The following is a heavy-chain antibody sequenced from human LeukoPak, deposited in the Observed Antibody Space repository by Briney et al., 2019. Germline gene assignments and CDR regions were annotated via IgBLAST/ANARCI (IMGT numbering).Heavy chain of an antibody. CDR1: GGTFSSYA. CDR2: IIPIFGTA. CDR3: ATPDIGYCSSTSCLYYFHY. Sequence: ASVKVSCKASGGTFSSYAISWVRQAPGQGLEWMGGIIPIFGTANYAQKFQGRVTITADESTSTAYMELSSLRSEDTAVYYCATPDIGYCSSTSCLYYFHYWGQGTLVTVSS. J-gene: IGHJ4*02. V-gene: IGHV1-69*01. D-gene: IGHD2-2*01.